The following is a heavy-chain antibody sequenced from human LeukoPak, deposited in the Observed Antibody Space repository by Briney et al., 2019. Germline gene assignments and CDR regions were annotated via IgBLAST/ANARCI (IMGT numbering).Heavy chain of an antibody. CDR3: AKGLKYYYDSSPSPGMY. D-gene: IGHD3-22*01. J-gene: IGHJ4*02. Sequence: GGSLRLSCAASEFSVGSNYMTWVRQAPGKGLEWVSLIYSGGSTYYADSVKGRFTISRDNSKNTLYLQMNSLRAEDTAVYYCAKGLKYYYDSSPSPGMYWGQGTLVTVSS. CDR2: IYSGGST. CDR1: EFSVGSNY. V-gene: IGHV3-53*01.